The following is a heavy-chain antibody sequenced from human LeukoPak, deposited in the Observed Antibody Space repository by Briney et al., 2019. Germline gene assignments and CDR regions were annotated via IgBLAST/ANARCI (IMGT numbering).Heavy chain of an antibody. Sequence: GGSLRLSCEASGFTFSSYWMSWVRQAPGKGLEWVANTKTDGSEKYYVDSVKGRFTISRDNAKNSLYLQMNSLRAEDTAVYYCARDYTGYFPWGQGTLVIVSS. J-gene: IGHJ5*02. CDR3: ARDYTGYFP. V-gene: IGHV3-7*03. CDR1: GFTFSSYW. CDR2: TKTDGSEK. D-gene: IGHD3-9*01.